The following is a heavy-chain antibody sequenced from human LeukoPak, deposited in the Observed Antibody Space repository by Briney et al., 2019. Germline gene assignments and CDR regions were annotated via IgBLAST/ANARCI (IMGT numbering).Heavy chain of an antibody. J-gene: IGHJ3*02. CDR2: INHSGST. Sequence: PSETLPLTCAVYGGSFSGYYWSWIRQPPGKGLEWIGEINHSGSTNYNPSLKSRVTISVDTSKNQFSLKLSSVTAADTAVYYCARGMVACTNGVCYTRDAFDIWGQGTMVTVSS. CDR3: ARGMVACTNGVCYTRDAFDI. D-gene: IGHD2-8*01. V-gene: IGHV4-34*01. CDR1: GGSFSGYY.